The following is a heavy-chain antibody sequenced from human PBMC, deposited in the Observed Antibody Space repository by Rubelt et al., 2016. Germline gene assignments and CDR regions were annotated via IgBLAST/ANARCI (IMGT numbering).Heavy chain of an antibody. V-gene: IGHV3-23*01. CDR3: ARAGVSGEQWLFY. Sequence: AGRSLRLSCAASGFTFSSYAMAWVRQAPGKGLEWVSVMCGSTSSTYYADSVKGRFTISRDNSKNTLYLQMNSLTVEDTAVYYCARAGVSGEQWLFYWGQGTRVTVSS. CDR2: MCGSTSST. CDR1: GFTFSSYA. J-gene: IGHJ4*02. D-gene: IGHD6-19*01.